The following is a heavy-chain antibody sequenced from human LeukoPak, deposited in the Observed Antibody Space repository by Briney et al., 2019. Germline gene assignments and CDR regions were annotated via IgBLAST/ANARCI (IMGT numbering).Heavy chain of an antibody. CDR3: ARFLVGASYYYYGMDV. D-gene: IGHD1-26*01. J-gene: IGHJ6*02. V-gene: IGHV3-66*02. CDR2: IYSGGST. CDR1: GFTVGSNY. Sequence: GGSLRLSCAASGFTVGSNYMSWVRQAPGKGLEWVSVIYSGGSTYYADSVKGRFTISRDNSKNTLYLQMNSLRAEDTAVYYCARFLVGASYYYYGMDVWGQGTTVTVSS.